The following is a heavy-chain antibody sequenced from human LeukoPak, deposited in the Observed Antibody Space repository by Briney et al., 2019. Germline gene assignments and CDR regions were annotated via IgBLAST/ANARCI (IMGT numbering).Heavy chain of an antibody. J-gene: IGHJ3*02. V-gene: IGHV4-59*08. CDR3: ARGIAAARLAFDI. D-gene: IGHD6-13*01. Sequence: SETLSLTCTVSGGSISSYYWSWIRQPPGKGLEWIGYIYYSGSTNYNPSLKSRVTISVDTSKNQFSLKLSSVTAADTAVYYCARGIAAARLAFDIWGQGTMVTVSS. CDR1: GGSISSYY. CDR2: IYYSGST.